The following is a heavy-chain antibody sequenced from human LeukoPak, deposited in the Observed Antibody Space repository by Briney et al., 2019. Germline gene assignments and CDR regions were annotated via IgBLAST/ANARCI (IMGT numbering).Heavy chain of an antibody. CDR2: ISYSVNT. CDR1: GDSISSYY. CDR3: ARTSYYGSGSYDY. J-gene: IGHJ4*02. D-gene: IGHD3-10*01. Sequence: SETLSLTCTVSGDSISSYYWSWIRQPPEKGLEWIGYISYSVNTNYNPSLRSRVTISVDTSKNQFSLKLTSVTAADTAVYYCARTSYYGSGSYDYWGQGTLVTVSS. V-gene: IGHV4-59*12.